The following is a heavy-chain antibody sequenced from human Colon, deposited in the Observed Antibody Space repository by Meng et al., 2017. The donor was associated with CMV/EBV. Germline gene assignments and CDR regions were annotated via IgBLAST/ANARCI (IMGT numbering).Heavy chain of an antibody. CDR2: ISSSGSTI. J-gene: IGHJ4*02. V-gene: IGHV3-48*04. Sequence: GGSLRLSCVVSGFTFTNYWMSWVRQAPGKGLEWVSYISSSGSTIYYADSVKGRFTISRDNAKNSLYLQMNSLRAEDTAVYYCASGVTMIVGFDYWGQGTLVTVSS. CDR1: GFTFTNYW. D-gene: IGHD3-22*01. CDR3: ASGVTMIVGFDY.